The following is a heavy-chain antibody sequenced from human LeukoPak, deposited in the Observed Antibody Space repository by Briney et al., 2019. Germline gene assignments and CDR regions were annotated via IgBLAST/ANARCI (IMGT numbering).Heavy chain of an antibody. J-gene: IGHJ4*02. CDR1: GFTFSSYA. V-gene: IGHV3-23*01. CDR2: IGGSGYST. Sequence: PGGSLRLSCAASGFTFSSYAMTWVRRAPGKGLEWVSTIGGSGYSTYYADSVKGRFTISRDNSKNTLYLEMNSLRAEDTAIYYCAKASPVAGTPNFDYWGQGTLVTVSS. CDR3: AKASPVAGTPNFDY. D-gene: IGHD6-19*01.